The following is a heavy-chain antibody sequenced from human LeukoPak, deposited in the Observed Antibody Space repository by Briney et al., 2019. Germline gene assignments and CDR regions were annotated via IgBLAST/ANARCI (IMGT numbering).Heavy chain of an antibody. J-gene: IGHJ4*02. D-gene: IGHD4-17*01. V-gene: IGHV4-39*07. CDR1: GGSISSSSYF. Sequence: SETLSLTCTVSGGSISSSSYFWGWIRQPPGKGLEWIGSIYYSGSTYYNPSLKSRVTISVDTSKNQLSLNLSSVTAADTAVYYCARRLTVSDRRDLDYWGQGTLVTVSS. CDR2: IYYSGST. CDR3: ARRLTVSDRRDLDY.